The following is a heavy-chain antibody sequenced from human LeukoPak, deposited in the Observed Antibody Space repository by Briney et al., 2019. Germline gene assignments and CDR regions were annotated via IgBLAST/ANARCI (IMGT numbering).Heavy chain of an antibody. CDR1: GGSISSTDYS. Sequence: SETLSLTCTVSGGSISSTDYSWAWICQPPGRGLDWIGTIYYSGSTYYNPSVKSRVTISVDTSKNQFSLKLSSVTAADTAVYYCASYYCNTDCYLFDSWGQGTLVTVSS. CDR3: ASYYCNTDCYLFDS. CDR2: IYYSGST. J-gene: IGHJ4*02. V-gene: IGHV4-39*01. D-gene: IGHD2-21*01.